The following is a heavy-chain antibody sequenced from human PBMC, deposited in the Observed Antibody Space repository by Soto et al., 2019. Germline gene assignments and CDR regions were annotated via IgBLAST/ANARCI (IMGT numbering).Heavy chain of an antibody. CDR3: GRTRSFTLGFCYDGVEV. Sequence: PGEPLKIYCHGPGYSLARYWIGWVRQRQGKDLGWMRFIIAGVPNTRSSPSFQGSVTISADKSPRTACVRWTRLKASDTALYYCGRTRSFTLGFCYDGVEVWGQGTTVAV. V-gene: IGHV5-51*01. D-gene: IGHD2-2*03. CDR1: GYSLARYW. J-gene: IGHJ6*02. CDR2: IIAGVPNT.